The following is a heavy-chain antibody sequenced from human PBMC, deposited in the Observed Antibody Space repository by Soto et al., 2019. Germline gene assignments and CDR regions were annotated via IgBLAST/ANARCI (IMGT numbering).Heavy chain of an antibody. CDR2: ISAYNGNT. CDR1: GYTFTSYG. V-gene: IGHV1-18*01. D-gene: IGHD4-17*01. Sequence: ASVKVSCKASGYTFTSYGISWVRQAPGQGLEWMGGISAYNGNTNYAQKLQGRVTMTTDTSTSTAYMELRSLRSDDTAVYYCAQKGGYGDSYAFDIWGQGTMVTVSS. J-gene: IGHJ3*02. CDR3: AQKGGYGDSYAFDI.